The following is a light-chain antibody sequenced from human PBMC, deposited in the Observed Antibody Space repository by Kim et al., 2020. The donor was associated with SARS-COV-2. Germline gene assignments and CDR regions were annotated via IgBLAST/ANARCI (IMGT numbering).Light chain of an antibody. Sequence: GQTVTIACSGRRSNDGNNPVTWFQKVPGTAPKLLMSNDNQRPSGVPDRFSASKSGTSASLAISGLQSEDEAVYYCGSWDDSLSGRVFGGGTQLTVL. CDR1: RSNDGNNP. CDR2: NDN. CDR3: GSWDDSLSGRV. J-gene: IGLJ3*02. V-gene: IGLV1-44*01.